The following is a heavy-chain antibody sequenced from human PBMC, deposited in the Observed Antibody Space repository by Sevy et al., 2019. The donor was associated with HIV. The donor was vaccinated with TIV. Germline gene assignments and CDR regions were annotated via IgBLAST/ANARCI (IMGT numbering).Heavy chain of an antibody. J-gene: IGHJ5*02. CDR2: ISWNCGSI. Sequence: GGSLRLSCAASGFTFDDYAMHWVRQAPGKGLEWVSGISWNCGSIGYADSVKGRFTISRDNAKNSLYLQMNSLRAEDTALYYCAKGRPSSSRDKKWFDPWGQGTLVTVSS. V-gene: IGHV3-9*01. CDR1: GFTFDDYA. D-gene: IGHD6-13*01. CDR3: AKGRPSSSRDKKWFDP.